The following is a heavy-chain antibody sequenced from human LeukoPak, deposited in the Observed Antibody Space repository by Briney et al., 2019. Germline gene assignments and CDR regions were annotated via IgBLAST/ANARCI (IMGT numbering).Heavy chain of an antibody. J-gene: IGHJ4*02. V-gene: IGHV1-24*01. CDR3: ATGDGSYDGDYFDY. CDR2: FDPEDGET. CDR1: GYTLTELS. Sequence: ASVKVSCKVSGYTLTELSMHWVRQAPGKGLEWMGGFDPEDGETIYAQKFQGRVTMTEDTSTDTAYMELSSLRSEDTAVYYCATGDGSYDGDYFDYWGQGTLVTVSS. D-gene: IGHD1-26*01.